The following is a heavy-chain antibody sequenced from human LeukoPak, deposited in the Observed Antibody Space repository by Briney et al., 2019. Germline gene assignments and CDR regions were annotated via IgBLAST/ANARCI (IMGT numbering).Heavy chain of an antibody. CDR2: MNPNSGNT. Sequence: GASVKVSCKASGYTFTSYDINWVRQATGQGLEWMGWMNPNSGNTGYAQKFQGRVTMTRNTSISTAYMELSSLRSEDTAVYYCARASRTDAGAFDIWGQGTMVTVSS. J-gene: IGHJ3*02. CDR1: GYTFTSYD. CDR3: ARASRTDAGAFDI. V-gene: IGHV1-8*01.